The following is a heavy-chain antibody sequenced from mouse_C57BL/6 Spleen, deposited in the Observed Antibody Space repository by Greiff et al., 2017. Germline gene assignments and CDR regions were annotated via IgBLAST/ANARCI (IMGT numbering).Heavy chain of an antibody. Sequence: VKLMESGAELVKPGASVKISCKASGYAFSSYWMNWVKQRPGKGLEWIGQIYPGDGDTNYNGKFKGKATLTADKSSSTAYMQLSSLTSEDSAVYFCAGSAQATVFAYWGQGTLVTVSA. CDR3: AGSAQATVFAY. CDR2: IYPGDGDT. V-gene: IGHV1-80*01. D-gene: IGHD3-2*02. J-gene: IGHJ3*01. CDR1: GYAFSSYW.